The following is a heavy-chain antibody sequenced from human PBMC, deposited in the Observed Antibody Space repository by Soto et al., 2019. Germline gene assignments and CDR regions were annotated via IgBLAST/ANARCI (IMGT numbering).Heavy chain of an antibody. CDR3: ASSSGRRYCSCGSCRFSGSYYYYYGMDV. CDR2: INGYTGNT. D-gene: IGHD2-15*01. J-gene: IGHJ6*02. CDR1: GYTFTSYG. Sequence: ASVKVCCKDSGYTFTSYGLSWVRQAPGQGLEWMGWINGYTGNTNYAQKFQGRVTMTTDTSTNTAYLDLWTLISDDTAVYYCASSSGRRYCSCGSCRFSGSYYYYYGMDVWGQGTTVTVSS. V-gene: IGHV1-18*01.